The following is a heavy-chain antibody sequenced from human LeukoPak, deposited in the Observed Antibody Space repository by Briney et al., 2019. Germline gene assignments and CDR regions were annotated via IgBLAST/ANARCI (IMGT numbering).Heavy chain of an antibody. D-gene: IGHD3-10*01. CDR3: ARLEGVRYYYGSGSYYYFDY. Sequence: GESLKISCKGSGYSFTSYWIGWVRQMPGKGLEWMGIIYPGDSDTRYSPSFQGQVTISADKSISTAYLQWSSLKASDTAMYYSARLEGVRYYYGSGSYYYFDYWGQGTLVTVSS. CDR2: IYPGDSDT. CDR1: GYSFTSYW. V-gene: IGHV5-51*01. J-gene: IGHJ4*02.